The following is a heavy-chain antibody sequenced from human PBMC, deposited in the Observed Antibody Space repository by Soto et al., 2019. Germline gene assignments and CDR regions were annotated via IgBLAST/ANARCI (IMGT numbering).Heavy chain of an antibody. CDR3: ARLPAPSVVAATSRWFDP. CDR2: IYYSGST. CDR1: GGSISSYY. J-gene: IGHJ5*02. Sequence: SETLSLTCTVSGGSISSYYWSWIRQPPGKGLEWIGYIYYSGSTNYNPSLKSRVTISVDTSKNQFSLKLSSVTAADTAVYYCARLPAPSVVAATSRWFDPWGQGTLVTVSS. V-gene: IGHV4-59*08. D-gene: IGHD2-15*01.